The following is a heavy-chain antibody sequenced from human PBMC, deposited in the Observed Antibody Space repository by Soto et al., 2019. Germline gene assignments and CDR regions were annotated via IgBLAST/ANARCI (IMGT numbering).Heavy chain of an antibody. Sequence: GGSLRLSCAASGFTFSSYAMSWVRQAPGKGLEWVSAISGSGGSTYYADSVKGRFTISRDNSKNTLYLQMNSLRAEDTAVYYCYLHPAGYFDYWGQGTLVTVSS. V-gene: IGHV3-23*01. J-gene: IGHJ4*02. CDR3: YLHPAGYFDY. D-gene: IGHD6-13*01. CDR2: ISGSGGST. CDR1: GFTFSSYA.